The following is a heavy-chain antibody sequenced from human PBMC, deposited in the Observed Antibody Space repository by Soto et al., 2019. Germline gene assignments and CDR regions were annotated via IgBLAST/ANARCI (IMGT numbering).Heavy chain of an antibody. J-gene: IGHJ4*02. CDR1: GFTFSHYG. V-gene: IGHV3-33*01. CDR2: IWHDGSDE. CDR3: ARVLGQCTGGSCFAES. Sequence: SLRLSCAASGFTFSHYGMHWVRQAPGRGLDWVALIWHDGSDERYADSVKGRFTISRDSSMNTLYLQMNSLRAEDTAVYYCARVLGQCTGGSCFAESWGQGTLVTAPQ. D-gene: IGHD2-15*01.